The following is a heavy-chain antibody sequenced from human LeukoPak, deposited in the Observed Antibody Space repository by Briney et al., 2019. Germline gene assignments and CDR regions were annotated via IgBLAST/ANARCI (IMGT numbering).Heavy chain of an antibody. CDR2: INPNSGGT. D-gene: IGHD3-3*01. Sequence: GASVKVSCKASGYTFTGYYMHWVRQAPGQGLEWMGWINPNSGGTNYAQKFQGRVTMTRDTSISTAYMELSRLRSDDTAVYYCARDHDFWSGYYIQPQREFDPWGQGTLVTVSS. CDR3: ARDHDFWSGYYIQPQREFDP. CDR1: GYTFTGYY. V-gene: IGHV1-2*02. J-gene: IGHJ5*02.